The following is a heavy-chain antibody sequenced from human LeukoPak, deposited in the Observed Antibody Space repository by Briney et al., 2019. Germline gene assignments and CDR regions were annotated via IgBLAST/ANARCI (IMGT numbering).Heavy chain of an antibody. CDR2: IHQHGNEK. V-gene: IGHV3-7*01. J-gene: IGHJ4*02. Sequence: GGSLRLSCAASGFTFSNYWMSWVRQAPGKGLEWVASIHQHGNEKYFVDSVRGRFTTSRDNAKNSLYLQMSGLRAEDTAVYYCATLNGPLFEYWGQGTLVTVSS. D-gene: IGHD2-8*01. CDR3: ATLNGPLFEY. CDR1: GFTFSNYW.